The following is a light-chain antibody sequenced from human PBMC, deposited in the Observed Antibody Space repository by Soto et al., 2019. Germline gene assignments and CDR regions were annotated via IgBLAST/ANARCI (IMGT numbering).Light chain of an antibody. CDR3: QQYNNWPPET. Sequence: DVMMTQTPLSLSVTPGQPASISCKSSRSLLHSNGNTYLYWYLQKPGQPPQLLIYEVSNRFSGVSDRFSGSGSGTEFTLTISSLQSQDFAVYYCQQYNNWPPETFGQGTKVDIK. V-gene: IGKV2D-29*01. CDR2: EVS. CDR1: RSLLHSNGNTY. J-gene: IGKJ1*01.